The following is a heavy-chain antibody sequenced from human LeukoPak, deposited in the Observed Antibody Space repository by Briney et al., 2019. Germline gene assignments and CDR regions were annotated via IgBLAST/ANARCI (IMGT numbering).Heavy chain of an antibody. CDR2: ISSSSSTI. Sequence: GGSLRLSCAASGFTFSSYSMNWVRQAPGKGLEWVSYISSSSSTIYYADSVKGRFTISRDNAKNSLYLQRNSLRAEDTAVYYCARGLALDYWGQGTLVTVSS. CDR1: GFTFSSYS. CDR3: ARGLALDY. D-gene: IGHD6-19*01. V-gene: IGHV3-48*04. J-gene: IGHJ4*02.